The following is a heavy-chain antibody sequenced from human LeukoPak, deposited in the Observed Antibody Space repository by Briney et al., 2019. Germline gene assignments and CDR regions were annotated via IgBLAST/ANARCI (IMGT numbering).Heavy chain of an antibody. CDR2: IKQDGSEK. J-gene: IGHJ4*02. V-gene: IGHV3-7*05. D-gene: IGHD6-13*01. CDR3: ASRAGYTGSWSAFDY. Sequence: GGSLRLSCTASRLTLNNYWMSWVRQAPGKGLEWVAHIKQDGSEKYHVDSVKGRFTISRDNAKNSLYLQMNSLRAEDTAVYYCASRAGYTGSWSAFDYWGEGPLVTVSS. CDR1: RLTLNNYW.